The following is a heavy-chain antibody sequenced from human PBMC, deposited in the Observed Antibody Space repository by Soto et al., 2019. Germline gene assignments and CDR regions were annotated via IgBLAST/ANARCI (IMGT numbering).Heavy chain of an antibody. CDR3: AKEDLAYCGGDCYNYFDY. CDR1: GFTFSNYA. D-gene: IGHD2-21*02. Sequence: LRLSCAASGFTFSNYAMSWVRQAPGKGLEWVSAFSGSGGSTYYADSVKGRFTISRDNSKNTLYLQMNSLRAEDTAVYYCAKEDLAYCGGDCYNYFDYWGQGTLVTVSS. CDR2: FSGSGGST. J-gene: IGHJ4*02. V-gene: IGHV3-23*01.